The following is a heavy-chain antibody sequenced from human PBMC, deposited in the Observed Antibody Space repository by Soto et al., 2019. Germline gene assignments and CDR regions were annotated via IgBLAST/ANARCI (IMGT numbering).Heavy chain of an antibody. CDR1: GFTFGSSG. J-gene: IGHJ4*02. D-gene: IGHD3-16*01. V-gene: IGHV3-23*01. CDR2: LSGSGGST. CDR3: AKGSGYDHTD. Sequence: EVQLLESGGGLVQPGGSLRLSCAASGFTFGSSGMSWVRQAPGKGLEWISGLSGSGGSTYYADSVKGRFTISRDTSKSMLYLQMHSLRVEDTAVYYCAKGSGYDHTDWGQGTLVTVSS.